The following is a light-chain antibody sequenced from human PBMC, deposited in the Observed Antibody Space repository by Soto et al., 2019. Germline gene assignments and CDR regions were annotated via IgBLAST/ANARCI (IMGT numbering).Light chain of an antibody. CDR3: HHYGRSPIFT. J-gene: IGKJ3*01. V-gene: IGKV3-20*01. CDR1: QSVASNH. CDR2: GAS. Sequence: EVVLTQSPGTLSLSVGERATLSCRASQSVASNHLAWYQQKPGQAPRLLIYGASTRAAGIPDRFSGSGSGTDFTLTICRLEPEDFGVFFCHHYGRSPIFTFGPGTTVDMK.